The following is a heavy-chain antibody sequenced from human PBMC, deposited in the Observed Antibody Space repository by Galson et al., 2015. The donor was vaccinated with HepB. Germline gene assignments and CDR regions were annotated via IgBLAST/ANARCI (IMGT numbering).Heavy chain of an antibody. CDR1: GFTFSSYG. Sequence: SLRLSCAASGFTFSSYGMHWVRQAPGKGLEWVAVIWYDGSNKYYADSVKGRFTISRDNSKNTLYLQMNSLRAEDTAVYYCAKDRGGYDSPDPYYYYGMDVWGQGTTVTVSS. J-gene: IGHJ6*02. CDR3: AKDRGGYDSPDPYYYYGMDV. CDR2: IWYDGSNK. D-gene: IGHD5-12*01. V-gene: IGHV3-33*06.